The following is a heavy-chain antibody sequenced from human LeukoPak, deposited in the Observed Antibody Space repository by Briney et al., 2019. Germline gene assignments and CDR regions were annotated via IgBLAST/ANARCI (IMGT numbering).Heavy chain of an antibody. CDR2: ISWNSGSI. CDR1: GFTFDDYA. V-gene: IGHV3-9*01. CDR3: AKDRSGWDKTFDY. J-gene: IGHJ4*02. D-gene: IGHD6-19*01. Sequence: GGSLRLSCAASGFTFDDYAMHWVLQAPGKGLEWVSGISWNSGSIGYADSVKGRFTISRDNAKNSLYLQMNSLRAEDTALYYCAKDRSGWDKTFDYRGQGTLVTVSS.